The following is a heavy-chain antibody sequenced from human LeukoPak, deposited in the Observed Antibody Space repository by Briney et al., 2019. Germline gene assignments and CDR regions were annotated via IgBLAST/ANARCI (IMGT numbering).Heavy chain of an antibody. J-gene: IGHJ6*02. D-gene: IGHD5-18*01. CDR3: ARVEYSYGSRRYYYGMDV. Sequence: GGSLRLSCAASGFTLSDYYMSWIRQAPVKGLEWVSYISSSGSTIYYADSVKGRFTISRDNAKNSLYLQMNSLRAEDTAVYYCARVEYSYGSRRYYYGMDVWGQGTTVTVSS. V-gene: IGHV3-11*01. CDR1: GFTLSDYY. CDR2: ISSSGSTI.